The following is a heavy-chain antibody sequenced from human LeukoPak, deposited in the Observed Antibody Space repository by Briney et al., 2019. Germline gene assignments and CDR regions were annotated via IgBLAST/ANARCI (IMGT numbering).Heavy chain of an antibody. Sequence: GGSLTLSCAASGFTFSSCDMHWVRQPTAKGLKWVSAIGTAGDTYYPGSVKGRFTISRENAKNSLYLQMNSLRAGDTAGYYCARDCSSTSCAGAFDIWGQGTMVTVSS. D-gene: IGHD2-2*01. J-gene: IGHJ3*02. CDR1: GFTFSSCD. CDR3: ARDCSSTSCAGAFDI. CDR2: IGTAGDT. V-gene: IGHV3-13*01.